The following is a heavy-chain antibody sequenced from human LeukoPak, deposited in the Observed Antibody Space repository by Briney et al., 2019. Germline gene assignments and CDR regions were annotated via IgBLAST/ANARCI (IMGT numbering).Heavy chain of an antibody. CDR3: VTVGMTSIWSYLRFDP. D-gene: IGHD6-6*01. J-gene: IGHJ5*02. CDR2: ITINGGST. V-gene: IGHV3-64D*08. CDR1: GFTLSTNS. Sequence: GGSLRLSCSSSGFTLSTNSMHCVRQAPGKGLEFVLAITINGGSTYYADSLKGRFTISRDNSKKTLYLQKSSLRAEDAAVYYCVTVGMTSIWSYLRFDPRGQGTLVSVSS.